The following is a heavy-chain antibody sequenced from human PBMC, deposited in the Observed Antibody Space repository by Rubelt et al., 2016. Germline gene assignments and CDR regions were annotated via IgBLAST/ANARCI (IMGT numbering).Heavy chain of an antibody. CDR2: INAGNGKT. J-gene: IGHJ4*02. V-gene: IGHV1-3*01. D-gene: IGHD6-19*01. CDR1: GYTFTSYA. CDR3: AREGPEQWLVPEFDY. Sequence: QVQLVQSGAEVKKPGASVKVSCKAPGYTFTSYAMHWVRRAPGQRLEWMGWINAGNGKTKYSHKFQGRVTITRDTSASTAYMELRSLRSEDTAVDYCAREGPEQWLVPEFDYWGQGTLVTVAS.